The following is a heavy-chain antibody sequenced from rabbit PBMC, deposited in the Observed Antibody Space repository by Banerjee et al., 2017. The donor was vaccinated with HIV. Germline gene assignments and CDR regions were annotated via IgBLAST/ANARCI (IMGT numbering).Heavy chain of an antibody. CDR1: GFSFSSNYW. V-gene: IGHV1S45*01. J-gene: IGHJ6*01. D-gene: IGHD8-1*01. Sequence: QEQLVESGGGLVQPEGSLTLTCTASGFSFSSNYWICYVRQAPGKGLEWIACIFAGSGSTYYASWAKGRFTISKTSSTTVTLQMTSLTAADTATYFCARDGAGYVGDGYDMWGPGTLVTVS. CDR3: ARDGAGYVGDGYDM. CDR2: IFAGSGST.